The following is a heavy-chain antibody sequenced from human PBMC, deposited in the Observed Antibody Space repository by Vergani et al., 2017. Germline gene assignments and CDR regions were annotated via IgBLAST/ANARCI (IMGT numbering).Heavy chain of an antibody. Sequence: EVQLVESGGGLVQPGRSLRLSCAASGFTFDDYAMHWVRQAPGKGLEWVSGISWNSGSIGYADSVKGRFTISRDNAKNSLYLQMNSLRAEDTAVYYCAKWGDGYNNDYWGQGTLVTVSS. CDR1: GFTFDDYA. V-gene: IGHV3-9*01. CDR3: AKWGDGYNNDY. J-gene: IGHJ4*02. CDR2: ISWNSGSI. D-gene: IGHD5-24*01.